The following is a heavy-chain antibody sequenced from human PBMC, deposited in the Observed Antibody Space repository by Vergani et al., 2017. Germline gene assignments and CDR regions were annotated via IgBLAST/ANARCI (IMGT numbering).Heavy chain of an antibody. CDR1: GFTFSSYA. J-gene: IGHJ4*02. CDR2: ISSSSSYI. D-gene: IGHD6-19*01. CDR3: ARVSIAVAAPVFDY. Sequence: EVQLLESGGGLVQPGGSLRLSCAASGFTFSSYAMSWVRQAPGKGLEWVSAISSSSSYIYYADSVKGRFTISRDNAKNSLYLQMNSLRAEDTAVYYCARVSIAVAAPVFDYWGQGTLVTVSS. V-gene: IGHV3-21*01.